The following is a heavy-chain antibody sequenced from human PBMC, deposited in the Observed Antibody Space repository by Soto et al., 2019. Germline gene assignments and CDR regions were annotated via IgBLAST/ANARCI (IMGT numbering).Heavy chain of an antibody. CDR1: GGTFRSYA. Sequence: SVKVSCKGSGGTFRSYAISWVRQAPGQGLEWMGGIIPIFGTANYAQKFQGRVTITADESTSTAYMELSSLRSEDTAVYYCARDGYYYDSSGSLYWYFDLWGRGTLVTVSS. V-gene: IGHV1-69*13. CDR3: ARDGYYYDSSGSLYWYFDL. D-gene: IGHD3-22*01. CDR2: IIPIFGTA. J-gene: IGHJ2*01.